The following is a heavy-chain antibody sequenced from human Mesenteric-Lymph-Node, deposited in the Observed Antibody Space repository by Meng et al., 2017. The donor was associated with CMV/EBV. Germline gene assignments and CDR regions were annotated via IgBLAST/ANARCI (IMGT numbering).Heavy chain of an antibody. V-gene: IGHV1-2*02. J-gene: IGHJ6*02. D-gene: IGHD2-2*01. CDR3: ARAGMLEDIVVVPADYYYYGMDV. CDR1: Y. Sequence: YMHWVRQAPGQGLEWMGWINPNSGGTNYAQKFQGRVTMTRDTSISTAYMELSRLRSDDTAVYYCARAGMLEDIVVVPADYYYYGMDVWGQGTMVTVSS. CDR2: INPNSGGT.